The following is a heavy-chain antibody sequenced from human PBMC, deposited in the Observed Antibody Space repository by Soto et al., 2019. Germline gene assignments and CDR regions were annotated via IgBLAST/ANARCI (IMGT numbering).Heavy chain of an antibody. V-gene: IGHV4-30-2*05. CDR1: GGSISSGGFS. Sequence: SETLSLSCAVSGGSISSGGFSWSWIRQSPGRGLELIGYIYYSGNTYYNPSLKSRVTISVDTSKNQFSLKLSSVTAADTAVYYCARDTALKNYGMDVWGQGTTVTVS. CDR3: ARDTALKNYGMDV. D-gene: IGHD4-17*01. CDR2: IYYSGNT. J-gene: IGHJ6*02.